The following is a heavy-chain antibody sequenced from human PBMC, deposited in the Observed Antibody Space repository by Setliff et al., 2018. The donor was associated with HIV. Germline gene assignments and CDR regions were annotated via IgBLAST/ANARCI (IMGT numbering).Heavy chain of an antibody. V-gene: IGHV4-59*11. J-gene: IGHJ4*02. D-gene: IGHD3-3*01. CDR3: ARNGVGDAPFDS. CDR1: GDSINSHY. Sequence: PSETLSLTCTASGDSINSHYWSWIRQPPGKGLEWIGFTYYSGGTNYNPSLKSRVAISVDTSKNHFPLNLTSVTAADTAIYYCARNGVGDAPFDSWGQGTLVTSPQ. CDR2: TYYSGGT.